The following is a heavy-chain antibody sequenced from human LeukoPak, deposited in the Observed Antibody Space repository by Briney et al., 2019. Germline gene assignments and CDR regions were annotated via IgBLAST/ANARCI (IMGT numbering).Heavy chain of an antibody. V-gene: IGHV3-15*01. J-gene: IGHJ4*02. Sequence: GGSLRLSCAASGFTFSNAWMSWVRQAPGKGLEWVARIKSNADGGTTEYAAPVKGRFTISRDDSKNTLFLQMNSLKTEDTAVYYCPTDVGSDSRGYYDFDHWGQGTLVTVSS. D-gene: IGHD3-22*01. CDR2: IKSNADGGTT. CDR1: GFTFSNAW. CDR3: PTDVGSDSRGYYDFDH.